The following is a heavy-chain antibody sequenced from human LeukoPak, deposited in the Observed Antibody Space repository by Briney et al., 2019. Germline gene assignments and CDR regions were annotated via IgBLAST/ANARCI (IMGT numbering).Heavy chain of an antibody. CDR1: GVSISSSSYY. V-gene: IGHV4-39*01. CDR3: AGYCGGGSCADS. Sequence: SETLSLTCTVSGVSISSSSYYWGWIRQPPGEGLEWIGSIYYSGSTYYNPSLKSRATISVDTSKNQVSLQLNSVTAADTAVYYCAGYCGGGSCADSWGQGTLVTVSS. CDR2: IYYSGST. D-gene: IGHD2-15*01. J-gene: IGHJ4*02.